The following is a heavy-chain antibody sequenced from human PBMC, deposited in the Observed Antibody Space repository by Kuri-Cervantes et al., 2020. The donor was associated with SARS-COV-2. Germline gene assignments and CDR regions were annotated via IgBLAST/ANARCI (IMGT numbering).Heavy chain of an antibody. D-gene: IGHD6-6*01. J-gene: IGHJ6*02. V-gene: IGHV3-7*01. CDR1: GFTFSSYW. Sequence: GGSLRLSCAASGFTFSSYWMSWVRQAPGKGLEWVANIKQDGSEKYYVDSVKGRFTISRDNAKNSLYLQMNSLRAEDTAVYYCARERQLENYYYGMDVWGQGTTVTVSS. CDR2: IKQDGSEK. CDR3: ARERQLENYYYGMDV.